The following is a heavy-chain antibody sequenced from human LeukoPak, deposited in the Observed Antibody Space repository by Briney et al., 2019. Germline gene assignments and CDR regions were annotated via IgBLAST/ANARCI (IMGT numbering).Heavy chain of an antibody. D-gene: IGHD4-17*01. J-gene: IGHJ3*02. Sequence: GGSLRLSCAASGFTFSSYGMSWVRQAPGKGLEWVSGLSGTGFSTYYADSVKGRFTISRDNSKNTLYMQMNSLRAEDTAVYYCATPPSRHDYGIWGQGTMVTVSS. CDR3: ATPPSRHDYGI. CDR1: GFTFSSYG. V-gene: IGHV3-23*01. CDR2: LSGTGFST.